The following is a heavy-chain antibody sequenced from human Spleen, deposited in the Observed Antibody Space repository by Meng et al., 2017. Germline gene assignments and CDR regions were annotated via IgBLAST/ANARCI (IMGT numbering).Heavy chain of an antibody. D-gene: IGHD3-3*01. CDR1: VFSLSTTGVG. CDR2: IYWDDDK. Sequence: SGPTLVKPTQTLSLTCTFSVFSLSTTGVGVGWIRQHPGKAVGWLALIYWDDDKRYSPSLKTRITITKDTSKNQVVLTMTNMDPVDTATYYCARSLVWSVTHDYWGQGTLVTVSS. J-gene: IGHJ4*02. V-gene: IGHV2-5*02. CDR3: ARSLVWSVTHDY.